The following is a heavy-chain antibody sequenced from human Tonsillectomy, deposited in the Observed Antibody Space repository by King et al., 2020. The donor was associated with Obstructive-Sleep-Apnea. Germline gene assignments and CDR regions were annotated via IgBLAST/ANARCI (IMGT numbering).Heavy chain of an antibody. V-gene: IGHV3-48*04. CDR2: ISGTSTAI. CDR1: GFTFINYG. Sequence: VQLVESGGDLVQPGGSLRLSCAASGFTFINYGMNWVRQAPGKGLEWVSYISGTSTAIYYADSVKGRFTISRKNAKNSLYLQMNSLRAEDTAVYYCVIHSTGGSWGQGTLVTVSS. D-gene: IGHD7-27*01. J-gene: IGHJ4*02. CDR3: VIHSTGGS.